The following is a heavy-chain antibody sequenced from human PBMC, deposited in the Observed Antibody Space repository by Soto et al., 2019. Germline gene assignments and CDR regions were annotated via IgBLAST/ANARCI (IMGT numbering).Heavy chain of an antibody. Sequence: GGSLRLSCAASGFTFSSYAMHWVRQAPGKGLEWVAVISYDGSNKYYADSVKGRFTISRDNSKHTLYLQMNSLRAEDTAVYYCARGNSSSSWLNWFDPWGQGTLVTVSS. CDR3: ARGNSSSSWLNWFDP. D-gene: IGHD6-13*01. CDR2: ISYDGSNK. V-gene: IGHV3-30-3*01. CDR1: GFTFSSYA. J-gene: IGHJ5*02.